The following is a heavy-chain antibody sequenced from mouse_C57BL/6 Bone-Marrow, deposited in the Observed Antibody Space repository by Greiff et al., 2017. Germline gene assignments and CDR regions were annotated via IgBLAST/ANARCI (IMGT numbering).Heavy chain of an antibody. Sequence: QVQLQQPGAELARPGASVKLSCKASGYTFTSYGISWVKQRTGQGLEWIGEIYPRSGNTYYNEKFKGKATLTADKSSSTAYMELRSLTSEDSAVYFCAGGVLRRYYYTMDYWGQGTSVTVSS. V-gene: IGHV1-81*01. D-gene: IGHD1-2*01. CDR1: GYTFTSYG. CDR2: IYPRSGNT. CDR3: AGGVLRRYYYTMDY. J-gene: IGHJ4*01.